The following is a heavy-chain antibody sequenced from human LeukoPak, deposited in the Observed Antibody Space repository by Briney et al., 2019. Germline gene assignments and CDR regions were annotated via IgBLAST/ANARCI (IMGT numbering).Heavy chain of an antibody. Sequence: GGSLRLSCEASAFTFSSYAMSWVRQAPGKGLEWVSGISGSGGSTYYADSVKGRFTISRDNSKSTLYLQMNSLRAEDTAVYYCAKAQLRFLEWLLYFNYWGLGTLVTVSS. D-gene: IGHD3-3*01. J-gene: IGHJ4*02. V-gene: IGHV3-23*01. CDR3: AKAQLRFLEWLLYFNY. CDR1: AFTFSSYA. CDR2: ISGSGGST.